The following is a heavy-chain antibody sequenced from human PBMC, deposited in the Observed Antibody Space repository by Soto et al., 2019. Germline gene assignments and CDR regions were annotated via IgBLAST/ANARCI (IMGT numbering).Heavy chain of an antibody. CDR1: GFTFSDHY. J-gene: IGHJ3*02. D-gene: IGHD3-22*01. V-gene: IGHV3-72*01. CDR2: TRNKANSYTT. Sequence: WGSLRLSCAASGFTFSDHYMDWVRQAPGKGLEWVGRTRNKANSYTTEYAASVKGRFTISRDDSKNSLYLQMNSLKTEDTAVYYCARGGYYYDSSGSHDAFDIWGQGTMVTVSS. CDR3: ARGGYYYDSSGSHDAFDI.